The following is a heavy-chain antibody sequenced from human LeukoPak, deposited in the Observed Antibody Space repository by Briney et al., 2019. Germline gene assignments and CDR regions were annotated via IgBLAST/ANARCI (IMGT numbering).Heavy chain of an antibody. CDR2: IYYSGST. CDR1: GGSVSSGSYY. Sequence: SETLFLTCTVSGGSVSSGSYYWSWIRQPPGKGLEWIGYIYYSGSTNCNPSLKSRVAISVDTSKNQFSLKLSSVTAADTAVYYCARGGGYSYGYVWFDPWGQGTLVTVSS. J-gene: IGHJ5*02. D-gene: IGHD5-18*01. V-gene: IGHV4-61*01. CDR3: ARGGGYSYGYVWFDP.